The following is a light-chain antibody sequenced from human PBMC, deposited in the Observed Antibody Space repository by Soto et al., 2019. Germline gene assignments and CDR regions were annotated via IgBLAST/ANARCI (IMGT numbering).Light chain of an antibody. CDR1: QSVDSY. Sequence: EIVLTQSPATLSLSPGERATLSCRASQSVDSYLAWYQQKSGQAPRLLIHDASHRATGIPARFSGSGSGTDFTLTISSLEPEDFAVYFCQHRYGFTFGPGTKLDIK. J-gene: IGKJ3*01. CDR3: QHRYGFT. V-gene: IGKV3-11*01. CDR2: DAS.